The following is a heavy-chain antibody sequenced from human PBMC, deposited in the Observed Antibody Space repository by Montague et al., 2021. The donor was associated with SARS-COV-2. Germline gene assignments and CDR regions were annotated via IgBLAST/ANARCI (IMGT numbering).Heavy chain of an antibody. Sequence: SLRLSCAASGFTFSSYFMDWVRQAPGKGLEWVSSISTSSSYIYYADSVKGRFTISRDNAKNSLYLQMNSLRAEDTAVYYCARDAYGNYGVGNYFDYWGQGTLVTVSS. CDR1: GFTFSSYF. J-gene: IGHJ4*02. D-gene: IGHD4-11*01. CDR2: ISTSSSYI. V-gene: IGHV3-21*01. CDR3: ARDAYGNYGVGNYFDY.